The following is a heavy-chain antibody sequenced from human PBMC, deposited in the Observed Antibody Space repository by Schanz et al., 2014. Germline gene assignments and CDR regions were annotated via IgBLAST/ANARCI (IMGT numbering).Heavy chain of an antibody. J-gene: IGHJ4*02. CDR2: INSDGSSA. CDR3: TRGSGSRSYGWYYDS. CDR1: GFTFSSYW. Sequence: EVLLVESGGGLVQPGGSLRLSCAASGFTFSSYWMHWVRQAPGKGLVWISRINSDGSSASYADSVKGRFTISRDNAKNTLYLQMNSVRAEDSAVYYCTRGSGSRSYGWYYDSWGQGTLVTVSS. D-gene: IGHD3-10*01. V-gene: IGHV3-74*01.